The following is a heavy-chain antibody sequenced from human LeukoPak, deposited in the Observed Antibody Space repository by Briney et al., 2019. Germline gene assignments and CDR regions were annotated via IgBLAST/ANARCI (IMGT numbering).Heavy chain of an antibody. D-gene: IGHD5-18*01. J-gene: IGHJ4*02. V-gene: IGHV3-21*01. CDR1: GFTFSNYW. CDR3: ARVGYSYGQRYYFDY. CDR2: ISSSSSYI. Sequence: GGPLRLSCAASGFTFSNYWMTWVRQAPGKGLEWVSSISSSSSYIYYADSVKGRFTISRDNAKNSLYLQMNSLRAEDTAVYYCARVGYSYGQRYYFDYWGQGTLVTVSS.